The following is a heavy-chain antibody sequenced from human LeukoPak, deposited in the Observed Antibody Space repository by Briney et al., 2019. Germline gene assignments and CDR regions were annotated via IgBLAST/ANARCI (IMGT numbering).Heavy chain of an antibody. Sequence: PGGSLRLSCAASGFIASSNHKSWVRQAPGKGLEWVSVSYSGGGTFYADSVKGRFTMCRDHSKSTVYLQMNRLRPEDTAVYYCARDLGPMDVWGKGTTVTVSS. CDR1: GFIASSNH. D-gene: IGHD7-27*01. CDR2: SYSGGGT. CDR3: ARDLGPMDV. V-gene: IGHV3-53*05. J-gene: IGHJ6*04.